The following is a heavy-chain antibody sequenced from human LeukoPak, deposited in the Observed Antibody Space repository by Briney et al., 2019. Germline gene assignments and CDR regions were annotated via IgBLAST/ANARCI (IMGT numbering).Heavy chain of an antibody. CDR1: GFTFSSYE. CDR3: ARRAVAYYYYYMDV. CDR2: ISSSGSTI. D-gene: IGHD6-19*01. V-gene: IGHV3-48*03. Sequence: PGGSLRLSCAASGFTFSSYEMNWVRQAPGKGLEWVSYISSSGSTIYYADSVKGRFTISRDNAKNSLYLQMNSLRAEDTAVYYCARRAVAYYYYYMDVWGKGTTVTISS. J-gene: IGHJ6*03.